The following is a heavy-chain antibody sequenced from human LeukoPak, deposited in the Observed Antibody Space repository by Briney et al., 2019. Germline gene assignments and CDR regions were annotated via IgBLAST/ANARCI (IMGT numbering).Heavy chain of an antibody. CDR1: GYTFTSYD. V-gene: IGHV1-8*01. CDR3: ARGRSFGGVHRPRGYWFDP. D-gene: IGHD3-16*01. Sequence: ASVKVSCKASGYTFTSYDINWVRQATGQGLEWMGWMNPNSGNTGYAQKFQGRVTMTRNTSISTAYMELSSPRSEDTAVYYCARGRSFGGVHRPRGYWFDPWGQGTLVTVSS. J-gene: IGHJ5*02. CDR2: MNPNSGNT.